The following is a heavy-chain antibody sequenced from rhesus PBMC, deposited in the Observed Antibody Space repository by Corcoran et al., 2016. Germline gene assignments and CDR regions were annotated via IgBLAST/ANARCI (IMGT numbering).Heavy chain of an antibody. Sequence: QLQLQESGPGLVTPSETLSLTCAVSGYSISSGYGWTWIRQPPGKGLPWIGYLSYRGSTSYNPSLKSRVTISRDTSKKQFSLKLSSVTAADTAVYYCVRDPDGSSYDFDYWGQGVLVTVSS. CDR3: VRDPDGSSYDFDY. J-gene: IGHJ4*01. CDR1: GYSISSGYG. D-gene: IGHD4-29*01. CDR2: LSYRGST. V-gene: IGHV4-122*02.